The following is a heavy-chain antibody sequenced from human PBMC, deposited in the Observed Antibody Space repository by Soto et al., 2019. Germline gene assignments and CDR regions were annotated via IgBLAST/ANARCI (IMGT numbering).Heavy chain of an antibody. Sequence: QVQLVQSGAEVKKPGASVKVSCKASGHTLINYYMHWVRQAPGQGLDWLGKIDTSGNGTSYAERFQGRITLTSDTSTNTVYVELSSLRSEDTAIYYCAINYYDSSAYLYWGQGTLVNVSS. CDR1: GHTLINYY. J-gene: IGHJ4*02. CDR2: IDTSGNGT. D-gene: IGHD3-22*01. CDR3: AINYYDSSAYLY. V-gene: IGHV1-46*01.